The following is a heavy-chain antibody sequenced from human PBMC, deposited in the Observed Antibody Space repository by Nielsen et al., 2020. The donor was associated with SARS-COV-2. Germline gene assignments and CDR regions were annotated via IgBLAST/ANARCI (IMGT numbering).Heavy chain of an antibody. CDR2: ISAYNGNT. V-gene: IGHV1-18*01. D-gene: IGHD3/OR15-3a*01. Sequence: WVRQAPGQGLEWMGWISAYNGNTNYAQKLQGRVTMTTDTSTSTAYTELRSLRSDDTAVYYCARARATIFGLVMSYGMDVWGQGTTVTVSS. J-gene: IGHJ6*02. CDR3: ARARATIFGLVMSYGMDV.